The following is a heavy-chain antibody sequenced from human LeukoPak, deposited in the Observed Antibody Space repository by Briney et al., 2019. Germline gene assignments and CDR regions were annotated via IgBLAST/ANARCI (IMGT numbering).Heavy chain of an antibody. D-gene: IGHD2-2*01. Sequence: SETLSLTCAVYGGSFSGYYWSWLRQPPGKGLEWIGEINHSGSTNYNPSLKSRVTISVDTSKNQFSLKLSSVTAADTAVYHCAFRYCSSTSCYRSPGYAFDIWGQGTMVTVSS. CDR2: INHSGST. CDR1: GGSFSGYY. J-gene: IGHJ3*02. V-gene: IGHV4-34*01. CDR3: AFRYCSSTSCYRSPGYAFDI.